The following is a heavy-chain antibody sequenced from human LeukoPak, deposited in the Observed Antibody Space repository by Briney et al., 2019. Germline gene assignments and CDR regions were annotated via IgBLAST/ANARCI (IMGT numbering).Heavy chain of an antibody. Sequence: SETLSLTCTVSGGSISSYYWSWIRQPPEKGLEWIGYIYTSGSTNYNPSLKSRVTISVDTSKNQFSLKLSSVTAADTAVYYCARLGPSAYQLLLPDYHYYYMDVWGKGTTVTVSS. CDR2: IYTSGST. CDR3: ARLGPSAYQLLLPDYHYYYMDV. J-gene: IGHJ6*03. V-gene: IGHV4-4*09. CDR1: GGSISSYY. D-gene: IGHD2-15*01.